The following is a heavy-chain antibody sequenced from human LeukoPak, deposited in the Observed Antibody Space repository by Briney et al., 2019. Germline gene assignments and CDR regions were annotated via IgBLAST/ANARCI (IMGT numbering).Heavy chain of an antibody. J-gene: IGHJ4*02. Sequence: PGGSLRLSCAASGFTFSSYGMNWVRQAPGKGLEWVSVTNTSGVITYYTDSVKGRFTISRDNSKNTLNLQMDSLRVEDTAVYYCAKGDTGVIRRYYLDSWGQGTLVTVSS. CDR2: TNTSGVIT. CDR1: GFTFSSYG. D-gene: IGHD5-18*01. CDR3: AKGDTGVIRRYYLDS. V-gene: IGHV3-23*01.